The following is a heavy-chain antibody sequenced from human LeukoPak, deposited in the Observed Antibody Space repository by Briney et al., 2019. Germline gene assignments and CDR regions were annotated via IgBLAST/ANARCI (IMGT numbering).Heavy chain of an antibody. CDR1: GGSISSYY. CDR3: AGYGNYWDWYFDL. J-gene: IGHJ2*01. D-gene: IGHD4-11*01. Sequence: ASETLSLTCTVSGGSISSYYWSWIRQPPGKGLEWIGYIYYSGSTNYNPSLKSRVTISVDTSKNQISLRLTSVTAADTAVYYCAGYGNYWDWYFDLWGRGTLVTVSS. V-gene: IGHV4-59*01. CDR2: IYYSGST.